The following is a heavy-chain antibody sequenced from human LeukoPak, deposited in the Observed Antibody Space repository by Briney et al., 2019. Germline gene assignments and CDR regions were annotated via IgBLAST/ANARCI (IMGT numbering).Heavy chain of an antibody. D-gene: IGHD4-17*01. CDR2: IYHTGST. CDR1: GASISGYY. J-gene: IGHJ6*02. V-gene: IGHV4-59*01. CDR3: ARIMNYGAYLYYGLDV. Sequence: SETLSLTCTVSGASISGYYWSWIRQPPGKGLEWIGYIYHTGSTNYNPSLRSRVTLSLDTSRKQFSLKLSSVTAADTAVYYCARIMNYGAYLYYGLDVWGQGTTVTVSS.